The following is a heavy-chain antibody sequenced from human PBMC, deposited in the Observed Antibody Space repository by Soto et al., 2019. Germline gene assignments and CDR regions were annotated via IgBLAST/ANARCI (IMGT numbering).Heavy chain of an antibody. V-gene: IGHV3-23*01. CDR3: TRASSDRNHMEV. J-gene: IGHJ6*02. CDR1: GFTFGNFV. CDR2: ITESGGDT. Sequence: PGGSLRLSCAASGFTFGNFVMSWVRHTPGKGLEWVSTITESGGDTYYTDSVKGRFTISRDNSKNTLYLQMTSLRAEDTALYYCTRASSDRNHMEVWGPGTTVTVSS.